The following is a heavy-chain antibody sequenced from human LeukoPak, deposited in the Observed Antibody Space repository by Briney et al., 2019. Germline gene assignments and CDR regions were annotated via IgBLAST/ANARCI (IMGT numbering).Heavy chain of an antibody. CDR1: GYTFTCYY. V-gene: IGHV1-2*02. Sequence: ASVKVSCKASGYTFTCYYMHWVRQAPGQGLEWMGGINPNSGGTNYAQKFQGRVTITRDTSISTAYMELSRLRSDDTAVYYCAREGIAAAGTYAFDIWGQGTMVTVSS. D-gene: IGHD6-13*01. CDR3: AREGIAAAGTYAFDI. J-gene: IGHJ3*02. CDR2: INPNSGGT.